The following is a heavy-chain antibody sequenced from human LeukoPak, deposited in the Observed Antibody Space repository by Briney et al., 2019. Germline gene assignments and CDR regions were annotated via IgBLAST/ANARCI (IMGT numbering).Heavy chain of an antibody. Sequence: GGSLRLSCSASGFTFSSYGMHWVRQAPGKGLEYVSAISSDGGSTYYADSVKGRFTISRDNSKNTLYLQMSSLRAEDTAVYYCVKAGQWFGELSAFDIWGQGTMVTVSS. CDR2: ISSDGGST. J-gene: IGHJ3*02. CDR3: VKAGQWFGELSAFDI. D-gene: IGHD3-10*01. CDR1: GFTFSSYG. V-gene: IGHV3-64D*06.